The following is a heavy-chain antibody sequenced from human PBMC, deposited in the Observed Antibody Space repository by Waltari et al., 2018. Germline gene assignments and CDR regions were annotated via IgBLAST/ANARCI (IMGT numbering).Heavy chain of an antibody. D-gene: IGHD3-22*01. Sequence: EVQLVESGGGLVQPGRSLRLSCTASGFTFGDYAMSWFRQAPGKGLEWVGFIRSKAYGGTTEYAASVKGRFTISRDDSKSIAYLQMNSLKTEDTAVYYCTRDLLYYYDSSGYSPSYWGQGTLVTVSS. CDR2: IRSKAYGGTT. J-gene: IGHJ4*02. CDR3: TRDLLYYYDSSGYSPSY. V-gene: IGHV3-49*03. CDR1: GFTFGDYA.